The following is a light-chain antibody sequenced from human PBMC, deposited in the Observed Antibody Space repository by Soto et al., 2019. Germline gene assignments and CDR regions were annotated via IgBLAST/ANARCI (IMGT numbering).Light chain of an antibody. Sequence: EIVLTQSPGTLSLSPGERATLSCRASQSVSSSYLAWYQHKPGRAPRLLIYDASNRANGIPARFTGSGSGTDFTLTISSLEPEDFAVYFCQQRAGWPPTFGGGTKVEIK. CDR2: DAS. CDR1: QSVSSSY. V-gene: IGKV3D-20*02. J-gene: IGKJ4*01. CDR3: QQRAGWPPT.